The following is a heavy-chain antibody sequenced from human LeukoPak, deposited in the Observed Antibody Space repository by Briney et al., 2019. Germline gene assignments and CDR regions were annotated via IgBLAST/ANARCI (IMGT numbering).Heavy chain of an antibody. CDR2: IYPGGDS. Sequence: PGGSLRLSCAASGFNVGSKHMNWVRQAPGKGLEWVSGIYPGGDSYYADSLKGRFIISRDISKSTVFLQMNSLRDEDTAVYHRARLNFGDDYWGQGALVTVSS. CDR1: GFNVGSKH. J-gene: IGHJ4*02. V-gene: IGHV3-53*01. CDR3: ARLNFGDDY. D-gene: IGHD4-17*01.